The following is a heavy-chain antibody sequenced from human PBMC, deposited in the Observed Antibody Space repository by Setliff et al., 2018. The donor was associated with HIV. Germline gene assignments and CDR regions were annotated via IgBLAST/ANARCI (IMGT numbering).Heavy chain of an antibody. D-gene: IGHD1-20*01. CDR3: ARKSLSGTIDY. J-gene: IGHJ4*02. Sequence: ASVKVSCKSSGYTFIDYYLHWVRQAPGQGLEWVGWVNPRNGGINYSQRFQGRVAMTRDTSIGTAYMELNRLKSDDTAVYFCARKSLSGTIDYWGQGTLVTVSS. CDR2: VNPRNGGI. V-gene: IGHV1-2*02. CDR1: GYTFIDYY.